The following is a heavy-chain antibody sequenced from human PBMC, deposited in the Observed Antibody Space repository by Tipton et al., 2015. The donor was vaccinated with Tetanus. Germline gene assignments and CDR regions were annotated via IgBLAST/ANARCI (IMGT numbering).Heavy chain of an antibody. J-gene: IGHJ2*01. Sequence: VQLVQSGAEVKKPGESLKISCQGSGYSFNIYWIAWVRQMPGKGLEWMGIIYPGDSDTTYSPSFQGQVTISADRSINTAYLQWSSLKPSDTATYYCARRLGPYTGDQIWHFDLWGRGTLVTVSS. V-gene: IGHV5-51*01. CDR3: ARRLGPYTGDQIWHFDL. D-gene: IGHD7-27*01. CDR2: IYPGDSDT. CDR1: GYSFNIYW.